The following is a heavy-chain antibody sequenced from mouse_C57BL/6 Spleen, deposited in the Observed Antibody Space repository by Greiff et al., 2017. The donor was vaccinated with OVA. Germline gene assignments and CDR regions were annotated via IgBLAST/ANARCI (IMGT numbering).Heavy chain of an antibody. J-gene: IGHJ4*01. CDR1: GYTFTSYW. CDR3: ARRGLTGAYMDY. CDR2: IYPGSGST. V-gene: IGHV1-55*01. D-gene: IGHD4-1*01. Sequence: QVHVKQPGAELVKPGASVKMSCKASGYTFTSYWITWVKQRPGQGLEWIGDIYPGSGSTNYNEKFKSKATLTVDTSSSTAYMQLSSLTSEDSAVYYCARRGLTGAYMDYWGQGTSVTVSS.